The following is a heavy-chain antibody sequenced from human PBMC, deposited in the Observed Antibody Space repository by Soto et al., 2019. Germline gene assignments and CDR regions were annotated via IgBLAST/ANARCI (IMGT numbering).Heavy chain of an antibody. Sequence: NPSETLSLTCTVSGAPVSSETHFWTWIRQPPGKGLEWIGYMYYSGITNSNPALKSRVTLSVDRSRNQFSLSLNSVTAADTAVYYCAREDMSGTYYFDYWGPGIQVTVSS. CDR2: MYYSGIT. J-gene: IGHJ4*02. D-gene: IGHD1-26*01. CDR3: AREDMSGTYYFDY. V-gene: IGHV4-61*01. CDR1: GAPVSSETHF.